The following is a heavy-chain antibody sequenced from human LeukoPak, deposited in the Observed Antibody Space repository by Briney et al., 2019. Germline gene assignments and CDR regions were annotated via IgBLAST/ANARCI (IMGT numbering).Heavy chain of an antibody. CDR2: INPNSGGT. D-gene: IGHD1-26*01. V-gene: IGHV1-2*02. J-gene: IGHJ4*02. CDR3: AREGVGATPHFDY. Sequence: ASVNVSCKASGYTFTGYYMHWVRQAPGQGLEWMGWINPNSGGTNYAQKFQGRVTMTRDTYISTAYMELSRLRSDDTAVYYCAREGVGATPHFDYWGQGTLVTVSS. CDR1: GYTFTGYY.